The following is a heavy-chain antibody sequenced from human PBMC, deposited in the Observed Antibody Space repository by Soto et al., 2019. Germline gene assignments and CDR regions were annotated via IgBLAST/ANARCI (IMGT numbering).Heavy chain of an antibody. J-gene: IGHJ5*02. CDR1: GDSVSSNSAA. CDR3: AREVEHQLAYNWFDP. CDR2: TYYRSKWYN. Sequence: SQTLSLTCAISGDSVSSNSAAWTWIRQSPSRGLEFLGRTYYRSKWYNDYAISVKSRITINPDTSKNQFSLQLNSVTPEDTAVYYCAREVEHQLAYNWFDPWGQGTLVTGLL. V-gene: IGHV6-1*01. D-gene: IGHD6-13*01.